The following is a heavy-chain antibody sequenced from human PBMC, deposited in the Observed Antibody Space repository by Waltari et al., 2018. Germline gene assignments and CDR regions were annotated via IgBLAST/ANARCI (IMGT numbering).Heavy chain of an antibody. CDR1: GYTTTGYY. CDR2: INPNSGGT. D-gene: IGHD3-10*01. V-gene: IGHV1-2*02. J-gene: IGHJ4*02. CDR3: ARDMGSRRDGFDY. Sequence: QVQLVQSGAEVKKPGPPVKHSCKAAGYTTTGYYMHWVRQAPGQGLEWMGWINPNSGGTNYAQKFQGRVTMTRDTSISTAYMELSRLRSDDTAVYYCARDMGSRRDGFDYWGQGTLVTVSS.